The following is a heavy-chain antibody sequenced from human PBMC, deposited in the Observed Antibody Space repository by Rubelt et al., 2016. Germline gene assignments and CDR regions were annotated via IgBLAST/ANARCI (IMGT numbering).Heavy chain of an antibody. V-gene: IGHV1-69*04. CDR3: ARAGDSGSDAFDI. D-gene: IGHD3-22*01. Sequence: VSCKASGYTFTSYGISWVRQAPGQGLEWMGRIIPILGIANYAQKFQGRVTITADKSTSTAYMELSSLRSEDTAVYYCARAGDSGSDAFDIWGQGTMVTVSS. J-gene: IGHJ3*02. CDR2: IIPILGIA. CDR1: GYTFTSYG.